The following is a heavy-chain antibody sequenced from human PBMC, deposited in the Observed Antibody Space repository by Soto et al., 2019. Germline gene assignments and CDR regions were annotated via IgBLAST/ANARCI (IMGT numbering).Heavy chain of an antibody. CDR1: GFTFSSYG. J-gene: IGHJ6*02. V-gene: IGHV3-30*18. CDR3: AKAVGNRGVYGMDV. Sequence: PGGSLRLSCAASGFTFSSYGMHWVRQAPGKGLEWVAVISYDGSNKYYADSVKGRFTISRDNSKNTLYLQMNSLRAEDTAVYYCAKAVGNRGVYGMDVWGQGTTVTVSS. CDR2: ISYDGSNK. D-gene: IGHD1-26*01.